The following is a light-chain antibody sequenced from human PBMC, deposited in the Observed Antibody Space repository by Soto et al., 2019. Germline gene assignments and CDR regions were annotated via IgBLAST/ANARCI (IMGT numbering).Light chain of an antibody. J-gene: IGLJ2*01. CDR1: SSALGGYNY. Sequence: QSVLTQPASVSGSPGQSITISCTGTSSALGGYNYASWYQQHPGKAPKLLIYDVSNRPSGVSIRFSGSKSGNTASLTISGLQAEDEADYYCSSYTSSSTLVVFGGGTQLTVL. CDR3: SSYTSSSTLVV. V-gene: IGLV2-14*01. CDR2: DVS.